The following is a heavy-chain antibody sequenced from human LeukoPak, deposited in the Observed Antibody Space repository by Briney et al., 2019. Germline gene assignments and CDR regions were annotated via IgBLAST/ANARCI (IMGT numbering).Heavy chain of an antibody. CDR3: ARADTPPARDYGDYQGFDY. D-gene: IGHD4-17*01. V-gene: IGHV4-34*01. J-gene: IGHJ4*02. Sequence: SETLSLTCAVYGGSFSGYYWSWIRQPPGKGLEWIGAINYSGSTNYNPSLKSRVTMSVDTPKKRFSLRLSSVTAADTAVYYCARADTPPARDYGDYQGFDYWGQGTLVTVSS. CDR2: INYSGST. CDR1: GGSFSGYY.